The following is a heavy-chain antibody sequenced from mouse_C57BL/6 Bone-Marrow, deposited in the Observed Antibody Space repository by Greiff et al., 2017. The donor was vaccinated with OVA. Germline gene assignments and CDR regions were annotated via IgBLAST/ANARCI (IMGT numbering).Heavy chain of an antibody. V-gene: IGHV5-6*01. CDR2: ISSGGSYT. J-gene: IGHJ2*01. Sequence: EVKLMESGGDLVKPGGSLKLSCAASGFTFSSYGMSWVRQTPDKRLEWVATISSGGSYTYSPDSVKGRFTISRDNAKNTLYLQMSSLKSEDTAMYYCARHERYYFDYWGQGTTLTVSS. CDR1: GFTFSSYG. CDR3: ARHERYYFDY.